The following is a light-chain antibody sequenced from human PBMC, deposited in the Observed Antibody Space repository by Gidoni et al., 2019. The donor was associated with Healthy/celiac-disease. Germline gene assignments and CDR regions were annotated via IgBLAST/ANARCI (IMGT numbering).Light chain of an antibody. V-gene: IGLV3-19*01. CDR1: SLRSYY. Sequence: SSELTQDPAVSVALGQTVRITCQGDSLRSYYAIWYQQKPGQAPVLVIYAKNNRPSGVPDRFSGSSSGNTASLTITGAQAEDEADYYCNSRDSSGNHWVFGGGTKLTVL. CDR2: AKN. CDR3: NSRDSSGNHWV. J-gene: IGLJ3*02.